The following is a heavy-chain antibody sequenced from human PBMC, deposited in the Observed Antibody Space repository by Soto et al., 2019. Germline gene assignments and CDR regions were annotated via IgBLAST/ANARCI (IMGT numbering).Heavy chain of an antibody. CDR2: IGTAGDT. CDR3: ARALLWFGDGPGGYYYYDGMDV. V-gene: IGHV3-13*04. CDR1: GFTFSSYD. Sequence: EVQLVESGGGLVQTGGSLRLSCAASGFTFSSYDMHWVRQATGKGLEWVSAIGTAGDTYYPGSVKGRCPISRENAMNSLYLQMNSLRAEDTAEYYFARALLWFGDGPGGYYYYDGMDVWGQGTTVTVSS. D-gene: IGHD3-10*01. J-gene: IGHJ6*02.